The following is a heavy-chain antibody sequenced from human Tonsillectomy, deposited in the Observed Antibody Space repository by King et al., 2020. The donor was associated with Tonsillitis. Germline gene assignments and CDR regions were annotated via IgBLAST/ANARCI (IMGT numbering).Heavy chain of an antibody. J-gene: IGHJ4*02. V-gene: IGHV3-30-3*01. Sequence: VQLVESGGGVVQPGRPLRLSCAASGFSFTNYAMHWVRQAPGKGLEWVAVISYDGSNKYYADSVKGRFTISRDNSKNTLYLQINGLRAEDTAVYYCARDHSYSEFFDYWGQGTLVTVSS. CDR2: ISYDGSNK. CDR1: GFSFTNYA. D-gene: IGHD2-15*01. CDR3: ARDHSYSEFFDY.